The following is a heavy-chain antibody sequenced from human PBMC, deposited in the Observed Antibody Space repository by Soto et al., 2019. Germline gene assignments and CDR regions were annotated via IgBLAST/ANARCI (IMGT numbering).Heavy chain of an antibody. CDR1: GGSISSNY. J-gene: IGHJ4*02. CDR2: VYNSGST. CDR3: ARYRREAVAGYTLDN. D-gene: IGHD6-13*01. V-gene: IGHV4-59*01. Sequence: SETLSLTCTVSGGSISSNYWTWIRQPPGKGLEWIGYVYNSGSTNYNPSLKSRVTISEETSKSQFSLKVHSMTAADTAVYYCARYRREAVAGYTLDNWGQGILVTVSS.